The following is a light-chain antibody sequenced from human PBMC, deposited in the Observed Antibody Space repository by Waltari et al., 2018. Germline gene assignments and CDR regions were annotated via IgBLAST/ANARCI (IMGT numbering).Light chain of an antibody. J-gene: IGLJ2*01. CDR2: GKN. Sequence: SSELTQDPAVSVALGQTVTITCQGASLRTSYASWYQQKSGQAPILVLFGKNKRPPGLPDRFAGYNSESTTYLTIPGAQAEDEAEYYCSSRDSSASHVLFAGGTKLTVL. CDR3: SSRDSSASHVL. V-gene: IGLV3-19*01. CDR1: SLRTSY.